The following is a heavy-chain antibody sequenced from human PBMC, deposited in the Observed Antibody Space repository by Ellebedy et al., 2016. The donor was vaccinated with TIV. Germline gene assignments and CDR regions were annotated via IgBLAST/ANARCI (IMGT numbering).Heavy chain of an antibody. V-gene: IGHV1-8*01. J-gene: IGHJ4*02. CDR3: ARLNHYYHSSGYYRLYYFDY. CDR1: GYTFTSYD. Sequence: ASVKVSXXASGYTFTSYDTNWVRQAPGQGLEWMGWMNPDSGDTVYSQRFQGRVTVTRNTSINTAYMELSSLRSEDTAVYYCARLNHYYHSSGYYRLYYFDYWGQGILVTVSS. CDR2: MNPDSGDT. D-gene: IGHD3-22*01.